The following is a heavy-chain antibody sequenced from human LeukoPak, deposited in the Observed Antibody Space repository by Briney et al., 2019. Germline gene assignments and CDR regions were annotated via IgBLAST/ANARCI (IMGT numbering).Heavy chain of an antibody. V-gene: IGHV3-21*01. D-gene: IGHD5-18*01. CDR3: ARESTAMGPYYYYYYMDV. CDR1: GFTFSSYS. J-gene: IGHJ6*03. Sequence: GGSLRLSCAVSGFTFSSYSMNWVRQAPGKGLEWVSSISSSSSYIYYADSVKGRFTISRDNAKNSLYLQMNSLRAEDTAVYYCARESTAMGPYYYYYYMDVWGKGTTVTVSS. CDR2: ISSSSSYI.